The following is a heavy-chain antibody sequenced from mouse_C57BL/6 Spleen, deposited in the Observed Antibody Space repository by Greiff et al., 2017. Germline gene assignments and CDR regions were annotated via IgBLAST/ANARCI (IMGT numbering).Heavy chain of an antibody. CDR2: INPGSGGT. CDR1: GYAFTNYL. CDR3: ARARLGRAMDY. V-gene: IGHV1-54*01. J-gene: IGHJ4*01. Sequence: VQLQQPGAELVRPGTSVKVSCKASGYAFTNYLIEWVKQRPGQGLEWIGVINPGSGGTNYNEKFKGKATLTADKSSSTAYMQLSSLTSEDSAVYFCARARLGRAMDYWGQGTSVTVSS. D-gene: IGHD4-1*01.